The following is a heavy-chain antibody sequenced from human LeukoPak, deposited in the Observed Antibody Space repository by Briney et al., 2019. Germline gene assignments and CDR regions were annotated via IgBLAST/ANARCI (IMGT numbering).Heavy chain of an antibody. J-gene: IGHJ4*02. Sequence: GGSLRLSCAASGFTFISYGMHWVRQAPGKGLEWVAVISYDGSSKYYADSVKGRFTISRDNSKNTLYLQMNSLRAEDTAVYYCAKDVRIAVTWFDYWGQGTLVTVSS. CDR2: ISYDGSSK. CDR1: GFTFISYG. CDR3: AKDVRIAVTWFDY. D-gene: IGHD6-19*01. V-gene: IGHV3-30*18.